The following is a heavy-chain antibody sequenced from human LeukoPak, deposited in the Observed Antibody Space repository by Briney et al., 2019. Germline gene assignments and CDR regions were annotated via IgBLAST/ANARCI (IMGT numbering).Heavy chain of an antibody. Sequence: SETLSLTCTVSGGSISSYYWSWIRQPPGKGLEWIGYIYYSGSTNYNPSLKSRVTISVDTSKSQFSLKLSSVTAADTAVYYCARGFRSYGDYVIDYWGQGTLVTVSS. V-gene: IGHV4-59*01. J-gene: IGHJ4*02. CDR2: IYYSGST. D-gene: IGHD4-17*01. CDR1: GGSISSYY. CDR3: ARGFRSYGDYVIDY.